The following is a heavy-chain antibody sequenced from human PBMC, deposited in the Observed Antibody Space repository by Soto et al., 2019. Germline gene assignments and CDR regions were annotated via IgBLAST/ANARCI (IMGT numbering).Heavy chain of an antibody. CDR3: AGSGDIVVVVAAINGMDV. V-gene: IGHV3-7*01. CDR2: INQDGSEK. J-gene: IGHJ6*02. D-gene: IGHD2-15*01. Sequence: EVQLVESGGGLVQPGGSLRLSCVASGFTFSSYWMSWVRQAPGKGLEWVANINQDGSEKYYVDSVKGRFTISRDNAKNSLYLEMNSLRVEDTAVYYCAGSGDIVVVVAAINGMDVWGQGTTVTVSS. CDR1: GFTFSSYW.